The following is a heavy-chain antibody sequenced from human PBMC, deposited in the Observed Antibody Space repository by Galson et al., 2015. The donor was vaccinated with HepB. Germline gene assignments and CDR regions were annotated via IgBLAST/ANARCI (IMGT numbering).Heavy chain of an antibody. J-gene: IGHJ3*02. Sequence: SLRLSGAASGFSFSSISMHWVRQAPGKGLECVAIISYDEYNTSYIDSVKGRFTISRDNYKQTLYLQMDSLRAEDTAVYYCAKPRGIDSSGYYADAFNIWGQGTMVTVSS. V-gene: IGHV3-30*18. CDR1: GFSFSSIS. CDR3: AKPRGIDSSGYYADAFNI. CDR2: ISYDEYNT. D-gene: IGHD3-22*01.